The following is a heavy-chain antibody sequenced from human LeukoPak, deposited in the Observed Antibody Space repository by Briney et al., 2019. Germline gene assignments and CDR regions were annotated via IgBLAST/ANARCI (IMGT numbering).Heavy chain of an antibody. Sequence: GASVKVSCKASGGTFSSYAISWVRQAPGQGLEWMGGIIPIFGTANYAQKFQGRVTITTDESTSTAYMELSSLRSEDTAVYYCARGGGTTVIRTDAFDIWGQGTMVTVSS. J-gene: IGHJ3*02. V-gene: IGHV1-69*05. CDR1: GGTFSSYA. CDR3: ARGGGTTVIRTDAFDI. D-gene: IGHD4-11*01. CDR2: IIPIFGTA.